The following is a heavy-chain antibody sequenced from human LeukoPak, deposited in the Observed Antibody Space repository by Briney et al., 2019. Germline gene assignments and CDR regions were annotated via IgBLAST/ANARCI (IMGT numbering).Heavy chain of an antibody. CDR1: GYTFTSYD. Sequence: GASVKVSCKASGYTFTSYDINWVRQATGQGLEWMGWINPNSGGTNYAQKFQGRVTMTRDTSISTAYMELSRLRSDDTAVYYCASLVGATKGDYWGQGTLVTVSS. J-gene: IGHJ4*02. V-gene: IGHV1-2*02. CDR2: INPNSGGT. CDR3: ASLVGATKGDY. D-gene: IGHD1-26*01.